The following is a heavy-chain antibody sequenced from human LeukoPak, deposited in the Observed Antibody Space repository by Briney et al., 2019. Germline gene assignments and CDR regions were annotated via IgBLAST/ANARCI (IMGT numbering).Heavy chain of an antibody. D-gene: IGHD2-15*01. CDR1: GYSFISFY. Sequence: GASVKVSCKASGYSFISFYIHWVRQAPGQGLEWMGLIDPGMTRTTYAQKFQDRLTMTRDMSTNTVYMELPSLRSEDTAIFYCARGLEEVVPKLDSWGQGTLVTVSS. J-gene: IGHJ4*02. CDR2: IDPGMTRT. CDR3: ARGLEEVVPKLDS. V-gene: IGHV1-46*01.